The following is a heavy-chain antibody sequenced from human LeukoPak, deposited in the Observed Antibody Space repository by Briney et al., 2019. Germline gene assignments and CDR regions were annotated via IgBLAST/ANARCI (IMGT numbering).Heavy chain of an antibody. V-gene: IGHV4-59*08. CDR3: ARLGGGEGQWLENYYYYGMDV. Sequence: SQTLSLTCTVSGGSISSYYWSWIRQPPGKGLEWIGYIYYSGSTNYNPSLKSRVTISVDTSKNQFSLKLSSVTAADTAVYYCARLGGGEGQWLENYYYYGMDVWGQGTTVTVSS. J-gene: IGHJ6*02. D-gene: IGHD6-19*01. CDR1: GGSISSYY. CDR2: IYYSGST.